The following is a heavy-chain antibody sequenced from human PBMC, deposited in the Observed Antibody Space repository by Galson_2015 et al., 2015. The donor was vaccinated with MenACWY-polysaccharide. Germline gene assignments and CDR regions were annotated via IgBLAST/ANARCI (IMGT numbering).Heavy chain of an antibody. V-gene: IGHV1-8*01. J-gene: IGHJ4*02. CDR1: GYTFTSYD. CDR2: MNTNSGNP. Sequence: SVKVSCKAYGYTFTSYDINWVRQAPGQGLEWLGWMNTNSGNPGYPQKFQGRVTLTRNTSISTAYMELSSLRSEDTAVYYCARVITPNGTSVSKLLNDHSCQGSLVPVAS. D-gene: IGHD5/OR15-5a*01. CDR3: ARVITPNGTSVSKLLNDH.